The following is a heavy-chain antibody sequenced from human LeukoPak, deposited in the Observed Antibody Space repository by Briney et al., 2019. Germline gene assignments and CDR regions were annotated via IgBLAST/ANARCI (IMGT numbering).Heavy chain of an antibody. CDR2: IYYSGTT. V-gene: IGHV4-39*07. Sequence: TSETLSLTCTVSGGSITTTSYFWAWIRQPPGGGLEWIASIYYSGTTYYNSSLKSRVTISVETSKNHFSLKLSSVTAADTALYYCARVYSSTHNWFDTWGQGTQVTVSS. D-gene: IGHD2-2*01. CDR3: ARVYSSTHNWFDT. J-gene: IGHJ5*02. CDR1: GGSITTTSYF.